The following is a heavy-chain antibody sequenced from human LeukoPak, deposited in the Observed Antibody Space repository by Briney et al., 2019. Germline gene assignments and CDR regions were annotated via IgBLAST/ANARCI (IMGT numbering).Heavy chain of an antibody. J-gene: IGHJ4*02. V-gene: IGHV4-39*07. D-gene: IGHD3-22*01. CDR3: AGGVTTMIVVVIAPPHDY. CDR1: GGSISSSSYY. CDR2: IYYSGST. Sequence: SETLSLTCTVSGGSISSSSYYWGWIRQPPGKGLEWIGSIYYSGSTYYNPSLKSRVTISVDTSKNQFSLKLSSVTAADTAVYYCAGGVTTMIVVVIAPPHDYWGQGTLVTVSS.